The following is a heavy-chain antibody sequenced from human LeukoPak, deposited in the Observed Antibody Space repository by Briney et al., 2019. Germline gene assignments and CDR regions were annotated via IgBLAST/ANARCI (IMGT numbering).Heavy chain of an antibody. J-gene: IGHJ5*02. D-gene: IGHD3-10*01. CDR3: ARDPHYYGSGSYYNSNWFDP. CDR2: ISAYNGNT. V-gene: IGHV1-18*04. Sequence: ASVKVSCKASGYTFTSYGISWVRQAPGQGLGWMGWISAYNGNTNYAQKLQGRVTMTTDTSTSTAYMELRSLRSDDTAVYYCARDPHYYGSGSYYNSNWFDPWGQGTLVTVSS. CDR1: GYTFTSYG.